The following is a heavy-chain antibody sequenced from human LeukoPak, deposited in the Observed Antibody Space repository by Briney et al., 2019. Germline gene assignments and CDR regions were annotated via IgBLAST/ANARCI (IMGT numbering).Heavy chain of an antibody. CDR3: ATDLGIAAAGAWFDP. V-gene: IGHV1-18*01. CDR1: GYTFTSYG. Sequence: GASVKVSCKASGYTFTSYGISWVRQAPGQGLEWMGWISAYNGNTNYAQKLQGRVTMTTDTSTSTAYMELRSLRSEDTAVYYCATDLGIAAAGAWFDPWGQGTLVTVSS. J-gene: IGHJ5*02. D-gene: IGHD6-13*01. CDR2: ISAYNGNT.